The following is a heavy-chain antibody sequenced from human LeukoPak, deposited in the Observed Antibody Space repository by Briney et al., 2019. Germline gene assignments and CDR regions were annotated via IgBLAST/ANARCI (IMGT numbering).Heavy chain of an antibody. CDR1: GGSISSSSYY. CDR3: ARAYSSSWYFNWFDP. Sequence: SETLSLTCTVSGGSISSSSYYWSWIQQPAGKGLEWIGRIYPSGSTDYNPSLKSRVTISIDTSKNQFSLKLSSVTAADTAVYYCARAYSSSWYFNWFDPWGQGTLVTVSS. V-gene: IGHV4-61*02. CDR2: IYPSGST. J-gene: IGHJ5*02. D-gene: IGHD6-13*01.